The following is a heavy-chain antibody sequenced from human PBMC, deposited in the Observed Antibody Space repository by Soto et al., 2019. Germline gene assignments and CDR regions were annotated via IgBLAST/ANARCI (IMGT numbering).Heavy chain of an antibody. J-gene: IGHJ4*02. CDR3: ASPHQSSILWAFDY. D-gene: IGHD3-16*01. Sequence: QLQLQESGPGLVKPSETLSLTCTVSGGSISSSSYYWGWIRQPPGKGLEWIGSIYYSGSTYYNPSLTSRVIIAVDTSKTQFSLKLSSVTAADTAVYYGASPHQSSILWAFDYWGQGTLVTVSS. CDR1: GGSISSSSYY. CDR2: IYYSGST. V-gene: IGHV4-39*01.